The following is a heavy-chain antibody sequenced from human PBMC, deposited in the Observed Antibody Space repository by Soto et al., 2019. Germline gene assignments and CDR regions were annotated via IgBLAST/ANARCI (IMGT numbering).Heavy chain of an antibody. V-gene: IGHV4-34*01. CDR3: ARETYDFWSGYWATTTMLGGVKYGMDV. J-gene: IGHJ6*02. D-gene: IGHD3-3*01. CDR2: INHSGST. CDR1: GGSFSVYY. Sequence: ETLSPTCAVYGGSFSVYYWSCIRHPPGKGLEWIGEINHSGSTNYNPSLKSRATISVDTSKNQSSLKLTSVTAADTAVYYCARETYDFWSGYWATTTMLGGVKYGMDVWGQGTTVTVSS.